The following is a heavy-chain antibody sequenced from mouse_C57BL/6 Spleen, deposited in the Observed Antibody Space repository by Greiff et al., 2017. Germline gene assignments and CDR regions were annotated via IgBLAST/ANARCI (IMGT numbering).Heavy chain of an antibody. CDR2: ISYSGST. Sequence: VQLQQSGPGMVKPSQSLSLTCTVTGYSITSGYDWHWIRPFPGNKLEWMGYISYSGSTNYNPSLKSRISITHDTSKNHFFLKLNSVTTEDTATYYCARSSYGTPYYFDYWGQGTTLTVSS. CDR1: GYSITSGYD. D-gene: IGHD1-1*01. CDR3: ARSSYGTPYYFDY. V-gene: IGHV3-1*01. J-gene: IGHJ2*01.